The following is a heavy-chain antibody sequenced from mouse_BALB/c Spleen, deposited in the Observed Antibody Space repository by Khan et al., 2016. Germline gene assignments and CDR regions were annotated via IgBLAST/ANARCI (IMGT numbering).Heavy chain of an antibody. V-gene: IGHV14-1*02. CDR1: GFNIKDYY. CDR2: IDPENGNT. CDR3: ARKGGAWFAY. Sequence: VQLQQSGAELVRPGALVKLSCKASGFNIKDYYMHWVKQRPEQGLEWIGWIDPENGNTIYDPKFQGKASITADTSSDTAYLQLSSLTSEDTAGYDGARKGGAWFAYWGQGTLVTVSA. J-gene: IGHJ3*01.